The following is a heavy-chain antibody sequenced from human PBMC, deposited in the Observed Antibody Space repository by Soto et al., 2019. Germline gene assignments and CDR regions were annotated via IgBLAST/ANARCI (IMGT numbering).Heavy chain of an antibody. Sequence: SETLSLTCTVSGGSISSGGYYWSWIRQHPGKGLEWIGYIYYSGSTYYNPSLKSRVTISVDTSKNQFSLKLSSVTAADTAVYYCARDHAGMVYATYNWFDPWGQGTLVTVSS. J-gene: IGHJ5*02. V-gene: IGHV4-31*03. CDR1: GGSISSGGYY. D-gene: IGHD2-8*01. CDR3: ARDHAGMVYATYNWFDP. CDR2: IYYSGST.